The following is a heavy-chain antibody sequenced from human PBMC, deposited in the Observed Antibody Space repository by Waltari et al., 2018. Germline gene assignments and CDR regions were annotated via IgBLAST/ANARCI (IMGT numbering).Heavy chain of an antibody. D-gene: IGHD3-16*01. J-gene: IGHJ3*02. CDR3: ARLGGWRAFDI. V-gene: IGHV4-34*01. CDR2: INHSGST. Sequence: QVQLQQRGAGLLKPSETLSLTCAVYGGPFSGSYWSWIRHPPGKGLEWSGEINHSGSTNYNPSLKSRVTISVDTSKNQFSLKLNSVTAADTAVYYCARLGGWRAFDIWGQGTMVTVSS. CDR1: GGPFSGSY.